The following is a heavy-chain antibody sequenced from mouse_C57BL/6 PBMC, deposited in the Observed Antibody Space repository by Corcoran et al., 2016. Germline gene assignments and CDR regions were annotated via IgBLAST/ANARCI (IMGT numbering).Heavy chain of an antibody. V-gene: IGHV1-18*01. Sequence: VQLQQSGPELVKPGASVKIPCKASGYTFTDYNMDWVKQSHGKSLEWIGDINPNNGGTIYNQKFKGKATLTVDKSSSTAYMELRSLTSEDTAVYYCARSDYYSNYVSYWYFDVWGTGTTVTVSS. J-gene: IGHJ1*03. D-gene: IGHD2-5*01. CDR1: GYTFTDYN. CDR2: INPNNGGT. CDR3: ARSDYYSNYVSYWYFDV.